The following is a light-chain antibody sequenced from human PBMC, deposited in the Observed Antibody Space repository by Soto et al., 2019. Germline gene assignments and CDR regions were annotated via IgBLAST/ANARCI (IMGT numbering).Light chain of an antibody. CDR1: RSDIGAYDY. Sequence: QSALTQPASLSGSPGQSITISCTGTRSDIGAYDYVSWFQQHPGNAPKLMISEVNNRPSGVSNRFSGAKSGNTAYLTISGLQVEDEAEYFCLSFTTTSTHVFGTGTKLTVL. J-gene: IGLJ1*01. CDR3: LSFTTTSTHV. V-gene: IGLV2-14*01. CDR2: EVN.